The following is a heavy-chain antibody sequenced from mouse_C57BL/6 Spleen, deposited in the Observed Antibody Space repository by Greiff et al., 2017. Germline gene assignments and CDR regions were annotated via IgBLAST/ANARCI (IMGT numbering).Heavy chain of an antibody. J-gene: IGHJ3*01. V-gene: IGHV1-69*01. Sequence: VQLQQPGAELVLPGASVKLSCKASGYTFTSYWMHWVKQRPGQGLEWIGEIDPSDSYTNYNQKFKGKSTLTVDKSSSTAYMQRSSLTSEDSAVYCCARGYGSWFAYWGQGTLVTVSA. CDR3: ARGYGSWFAY. CDR2: IDPSDSYT. D-gene: IGHD1-1*01. CDR1: GYTFTSYW.